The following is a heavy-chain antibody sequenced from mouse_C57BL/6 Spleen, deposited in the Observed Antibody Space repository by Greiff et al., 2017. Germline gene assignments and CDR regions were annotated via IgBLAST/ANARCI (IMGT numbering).Heavy chain of an antibody. V-gene: IGHV1-82*01. CDR2: IYPGDGDT. J-gene: IGHJ3*01. Sequence: VQLQQSGPELVKPGASVKLSCKASGYAFSSSWMHWVQQRPGKGLEWIGRIYPGDGDTNYNGKFKGKATLTADKSSSTAYMQLSSLTSEDSAVXFCAREDWEVAWFAYWGQGTLVTVSA. CDR3: AREDWEVAWFAY. D-gene: IGHD4-1*01. CDR1: GYAFSSSW.